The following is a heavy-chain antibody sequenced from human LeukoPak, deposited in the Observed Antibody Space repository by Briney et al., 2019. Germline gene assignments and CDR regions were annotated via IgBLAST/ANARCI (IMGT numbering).Heavy chain of an antibody. CDR3: ARRGGGQWLVLDY. D-gene: IGHD6-19*01. Sequence: SETLSLTCTVSGGSISSGDYYWSWTRQPPGKGLEWIGYIYYSGSTYYNPSLKSRVTISVDTSKNQFSLKLSSVTAADTAVYYCARRGGGQWLVLDYWGQGTLVTVSS. CDR2: IYYSGST. CDR1: GGSISSGDYY. V-gene: IGHV4-30-4*01. J-gene: IGHJ4*02.